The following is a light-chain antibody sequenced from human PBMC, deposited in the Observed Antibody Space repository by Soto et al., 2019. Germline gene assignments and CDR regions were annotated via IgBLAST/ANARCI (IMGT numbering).Light chain of an antibody. CDR3: QQYNSYWT. J-gene: IGKJ1*01. V-gene: IGKV1-9*01. CDR1: QGISSY. Sequence: IQLTQSPSSLSASVGDRVTITCRASQGISSYLAWYQQKPGKAPKLLIYAASTLQSGVPSRFSGSGPGTDLTLTISRLQNEDFATYYCQQYNSYWTFGQGTKVDIK. CDR2: AAS.